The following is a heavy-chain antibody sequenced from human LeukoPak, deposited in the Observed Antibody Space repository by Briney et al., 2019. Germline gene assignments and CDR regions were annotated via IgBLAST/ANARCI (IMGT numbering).Heavy chain of an antibody. V-gene: IGHV4-59*01. J-gene: IGHJ3*02. Sequence: SETLSLTCTVSGGSISSYYWSWIRQSPGKGLEWIGYIYYSGSTKHNPSLKSRVTMSLDTSENQFSLKLRSVTAADTAVYYCGRCYGSGTYAAFDIWGQGTTVTVSS. CDR2: IYYSGST. D-gene: IGHD3-10*01. CDR3: GRCYGSGTYAAFDI. CDR1: GGSISSYY.